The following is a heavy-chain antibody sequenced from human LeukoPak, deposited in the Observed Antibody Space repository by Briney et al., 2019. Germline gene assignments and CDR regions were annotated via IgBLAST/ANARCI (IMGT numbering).Heavy chain of an antibody. Sequence: SETLSLTCTVSGGSISSYYWSWIRQPPGKGLEWIGYIYYSGSTNYNPSLKSRVTISVDTSKNQFSLKLSSVTAADTAVYYCARVGTTKYYYYGMDVWGQGTTVTVSS. CDR3: ARVGTTKYYYYGMDV. J-gene: IGHJ6*02. CDR1: GGSISSYY. CDR2: IYYSGST. V-gene: IGHV4-59*12. D-gene: IGHD1-1*01.